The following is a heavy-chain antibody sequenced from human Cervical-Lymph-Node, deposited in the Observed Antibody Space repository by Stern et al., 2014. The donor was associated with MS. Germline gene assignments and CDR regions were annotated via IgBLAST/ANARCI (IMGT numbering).Heavy chain of an antibody. CDR2: IDWDDAK. Sequence: QVTLRESGPALVKPTQTLTLTCTFSGFSLSTAGMCVSWIRQPPGKALEWLALIDWDDAKFYSTSLKTRLTISKDTSNNQVVLTLTNMDPVDTATYYCARVVTATPGSGHSGVDDWGQGTTVTVTS. J-gene: IGHJ6*02. V-gene: IGHV2-70*01. D-gene: IGHD2-21*02. CDR1: GFSLSTAGMC. CDR3: ARVVTATPGSGHSGVDD.